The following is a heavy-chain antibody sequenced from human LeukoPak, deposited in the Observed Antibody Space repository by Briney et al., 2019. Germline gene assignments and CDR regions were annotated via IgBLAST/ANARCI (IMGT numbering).Heavy chain of an antibody. CDR2: INGDGINT. Sequence: GGSLRLSCAASGFPFRSNWMHWVRQAPGRGLVWVSGINGDGINTNYADSVKGRFTISRDNAKNTLYLQMNSLRGEDTAVYYYARDLDGYRSGNGAWGQGTLVTVSS. J-gene: IGHJ5*02. CDR3: ARDLDGYRSGNGA. D-gene: IGHD5-12*01. CDR1: GFPFRSNW. V-gene: IGHV3-74*01.